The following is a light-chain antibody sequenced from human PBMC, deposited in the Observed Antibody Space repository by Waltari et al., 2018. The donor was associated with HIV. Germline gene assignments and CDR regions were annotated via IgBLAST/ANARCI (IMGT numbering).Light chain of an antibody. CDR2: DAS. CDR3: QQRSNWPTTYT. V-gene: IGKV3-11*01. Sequence: EIVLTQSPATLSLSPGERATLSCRASQSVRRYLAWYQQKPGQAPRLLIYDASNRVTGIPARFSGTGSGTDFTLTISSLEPEDFAVYYCQQRSNWPTTYTLGQGTKLEIK. CDR1: QSVRRY. J-gene: IGKJ2*01.